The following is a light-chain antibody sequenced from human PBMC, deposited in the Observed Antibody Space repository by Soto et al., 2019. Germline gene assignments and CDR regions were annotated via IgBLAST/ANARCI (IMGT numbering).Light chain of an antibody. J-gene: IGKJ2*01. Sequence: EIVLTQSPATLSLSPGERATLSCRASQSVSSYLAWYQQKPGQAPRLLIYDASNRATGIPARFSGSGSGTDFTLTISSLEPEDFAVYYCQQRSNWLMYTFGQGTMLEIK. CDR3: QQRSNWLMYT. CDR1: QSVSSY. CDR2: DAS. V-gene: IGKV3-11*01.